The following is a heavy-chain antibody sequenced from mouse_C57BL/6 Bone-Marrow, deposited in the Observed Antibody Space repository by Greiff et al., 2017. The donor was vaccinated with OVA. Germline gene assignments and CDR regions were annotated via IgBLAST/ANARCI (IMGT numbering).Heavy chain of an antibody. D-gene: IGHD2-1*01. CDR3: LIYYGNYWYFDV. CDR1: GYTFTSYW. V-gene: IGHV1-72*01. CDR2: IDPNSGGT. Sequence: VQLQQPGAELVKPGASVKLSCKASGYTFTSYWMHWVKQRPGRGLEWIGRIDPNSGGTKYNEKFKSKATLTVDKPSSTAYLQRSSLTSEDSAVYYCLIYYGNYWYFDVWGTGTTVTVSS. J-gene: IGHJ1*03.